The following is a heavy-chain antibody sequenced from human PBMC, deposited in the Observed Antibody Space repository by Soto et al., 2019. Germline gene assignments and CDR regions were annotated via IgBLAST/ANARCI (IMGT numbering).Heavy chain of an antibody. CDR1: GEALGSGQSY. CDR2: TFVTGAT. CDR3: ARGRSDSAGSSCVRRMDV. Sequence: QVQLQESGPGLVKSSETLSLICFVSGEALGSGQSYWNWIRQAPGKGLEWIGQTFVTGATKYSASLQSRVTRSVDTSKSQISLALTSVTAADSATYFCARGRSDSAGSSCVRRMDVWGQGATVTVAS. V-gene: IGHV4-61*01. J-gene: IGHJ6*02. D-gene: IGHD3-10*01.